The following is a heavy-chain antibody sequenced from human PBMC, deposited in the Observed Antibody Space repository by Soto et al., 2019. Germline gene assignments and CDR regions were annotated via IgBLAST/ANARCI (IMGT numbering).Heavy chain of an antibody. V-gene: IGHV3-30*19. CDR3: ARWGTTGGLDV. CDR2: TSYDGSNK. J-gene: IGHJ4*02. Sequence: ESGGGVVQPGASLRLSCVGSGFTFRSYVIHWVRQAPGKGLEWVALTSYDGSNKYYDDSVKGRFTISRDNSRNTVDLHMDSPRLEDTALYYCARWGTTGGLDVWGQGTLVSVSS. D-gene: IGHD3-16*01. CDR1: GFTFRSYV.